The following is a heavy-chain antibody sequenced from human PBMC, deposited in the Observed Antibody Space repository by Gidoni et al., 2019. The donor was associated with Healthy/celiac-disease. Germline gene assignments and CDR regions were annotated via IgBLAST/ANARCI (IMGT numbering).Heavy chain of an antibody. CDR2: IIPIFGTA. V-gene: IGHV1-69*01. CDR3: ARANNGDCYCAFDI. J-gene: IGHJ3*02. CDR1: GGTFSRYA. D-gene: IGHD2-21*02. Sequence: QVQLVQSGAEVQKPGSSVTVSCKAAGGTFSRYAISWVRQAPGQGLEWMGGIIPIFGTANYAQKFQGKVTITADESTGTAYMELSSLRSEDTAVYYCARANNGDCYCAFDIWGQGTMVTVSS.